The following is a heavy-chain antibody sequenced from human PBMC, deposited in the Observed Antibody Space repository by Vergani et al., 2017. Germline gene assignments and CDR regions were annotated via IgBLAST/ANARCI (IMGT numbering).Heavy chain of an antibody. CDR1: GGTFSSYA. CDR2: ITPIFGTA. D-gene: IGHD3-10*01. Sequence: QVQLVQSGAEVKKPGSSVKVSCKASGGTFSSYAISWVRQAPGQGLEWMGRITPIFGTANYAQKFQGRVTITADEATSTAYMELSSLRSEDTAVYYCVRDPNYYGSGIYDYWGQGTLVTVSS. V-gene: IGHV1-69*18. J-gene: IGHJ4*02. CDR3: VRDPNYYGSGIYDY.